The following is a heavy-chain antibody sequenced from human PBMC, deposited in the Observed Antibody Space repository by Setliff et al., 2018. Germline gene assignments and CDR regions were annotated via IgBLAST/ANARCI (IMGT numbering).Heavy chain of an antibody. CDR3: TTDLGETSYYYDSSGYSPFDI. Sequence: GGSLRLSCAASGFTFSNAWMSWVRQAPGKGLEWVGRIKSKTDGGTTDYAAPVKGRFTISRDDSKNTLYLQMNSLKTEDTAVYYCTTDLGETSYYYDSSGYSPFDIWGQGTMVTVSS. D-gene: IGHD3-22*01. J-gene: IGHJ3*02. V-gene: IGHV3-15*01. CDR1: GFTFSNAW. CDR2: IKSKTDGGTT.